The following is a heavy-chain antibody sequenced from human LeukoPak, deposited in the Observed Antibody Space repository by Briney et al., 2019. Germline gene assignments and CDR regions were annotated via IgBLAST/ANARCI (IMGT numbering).Heavy chain of an antibody. CDR1: GFGFSNYW. J-gene: IGHJ4*02. V-gene: IGHV3-7*01. CDR2: MSEDGSEK. Sequence: GGSLRLSCAASGFGFSNYWMSWVRQAPGKGLEWVANMSEDGSEKNYVDSVKGRFTISRDNAQDSLYLQMNSLRAEDTAVYYCARDRGYSNFDCWGQGTLLTVSS. CDR3: ARDRGYSNFDC. D-gene: IGHD4-11*01.